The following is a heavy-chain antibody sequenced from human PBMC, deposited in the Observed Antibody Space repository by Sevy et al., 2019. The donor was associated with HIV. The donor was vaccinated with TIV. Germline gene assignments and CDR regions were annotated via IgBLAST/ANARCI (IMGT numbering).Heavy chain of an antibody. J-gene: IGHJ4*02. CDR2: ISSSGSLI. D-gene: IGHD3-22*01. V-gene: IGHV3-48*03. Sequence: GGSLRLSCAASGFTFSSYEMNWVRQAPGKGLEWVSYISSSGSLIYYADSVKGRFTISRYNAKNSLYLQMNSLRAEDTAVYYCAGGVVIGTTFDYWGQGTLVTVSS. CDR3: AGGVVIGTTFDY. CDR1: GFTFSSYE.